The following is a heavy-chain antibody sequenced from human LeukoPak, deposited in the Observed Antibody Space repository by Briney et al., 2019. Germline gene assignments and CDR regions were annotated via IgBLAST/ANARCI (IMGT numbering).Heavy chain of an antibody. Sequence: PSETLSLTCSVSGGSVSNYYWGWIRQPPGKGLEWIARIYYSGSTYYNPSLKSRVTISVDTSKNQLSLKLSSLTAADTAVYYCARHEYSGSYYGLSWFDPWGQGTLVTVSS. D-gene: IGHD1-26*01. CDR2: IYYSGST. J-gene: IGHJ5*02. CDR1: GGSVSNYY. CDR3: ARHEYSGSYYGLSWFDP. V-gene: IGHV4-39*01.